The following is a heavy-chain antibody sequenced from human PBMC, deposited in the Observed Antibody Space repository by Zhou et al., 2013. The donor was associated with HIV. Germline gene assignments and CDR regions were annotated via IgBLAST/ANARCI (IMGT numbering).Heavy chain of an antibody. D-gene: IGHD3-9*01. Sequence: QVQLVQSGAEVKKPGSSVKVSCKASGGTFNSYAVVWVRQAPGQGLEWMGRIIPIFGTTNYAQKFQGRVTISADGSTNTVYMELSSLTSEDTAVYYCAKWGGILTASAQPWYFDVWGRGTLVIVSS. V-gene: IGHV1-69*13. CDR2: IIPIFGTT. CDR1: GGTFNSYA. J-gene: IGHJ2*01. CDR3: AKWGGILTASAQPWYFDV.